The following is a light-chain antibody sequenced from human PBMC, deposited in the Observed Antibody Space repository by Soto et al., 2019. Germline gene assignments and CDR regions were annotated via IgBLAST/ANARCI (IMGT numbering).Light chain of an antibody. CDR3: QQYDRFPYT. Sequence: DIQMTQSPSTLSASVGDTVTITCRASQSISNWLAWYQQKPGQAPKLLIHKASTLESGVPSRFSGSGSGTDTTLTISSLPPDDFASFYCQQYDRFPYTFGQGTKLEIK. CDR2: KAS. V-gene: IGKV1-5*03. CDR1: QSISNW. J-gene: IGKJ2*01.